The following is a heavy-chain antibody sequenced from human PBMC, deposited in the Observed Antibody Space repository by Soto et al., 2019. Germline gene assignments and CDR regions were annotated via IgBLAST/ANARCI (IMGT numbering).Heavy chain of an antibody. CDR3: AKYYSDGYSSGWYFDY. D-gene: IGHD6-19*01. CDR2: IRGSGGST. V-gene: IGHV3-23*01. J-gene: IGHJ4*02. CDR1: GFTFSSYA. Sequence: GGSLRLSCAASGFTFSSYAMSWVRQAPGKGLEWVSAIRGSGGSTYYADSVKGRFTISRDNSKNTLYLQMNSLRAEDTAVYYCAKYYSDGYSSGWYFDYWGQGTLVTVSS.